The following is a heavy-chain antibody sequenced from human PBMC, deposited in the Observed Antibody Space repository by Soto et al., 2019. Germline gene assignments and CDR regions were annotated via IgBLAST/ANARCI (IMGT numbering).Heavy chain of an antibody. J-gene: IGHJ4*02. CDR2: IYYSGST. CDR3: ARSSSSPQEFDY. D-gene: IGHD6-13*01. V-gene: IGHV4-59*01. CDR1: GGSISSYY. Sequence: SETLSLTCTVSGGSISSYYWSWIRQPPGKGLEWIGYIYYSGSTNYNPSLKSRVTISVDTSKNQFSLKLSSVTAADTAVYYCARSSSSPQEFDYWGQGTLVTVSS.